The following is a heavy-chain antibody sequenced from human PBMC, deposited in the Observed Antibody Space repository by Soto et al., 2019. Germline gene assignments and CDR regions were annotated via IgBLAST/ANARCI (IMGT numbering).Heavy chain of an antibody. CDR1: GFSLSTIGVG. J-gene: IGHJ4*02. CDR2: IYWDDDK. V-gene: IGHV2-5*02. Sequence: SGPTLVNPTQTLTLTCTFSGFSLSTIGVGVGWIRQPPGKALEWLALIYWDDDKRYSPSLKSRLTITKDTSKNQVVLTMTNMEHVDTATYYCAHRKFLGKTGTTDVYFDYCGPGTMLTVYS. D-gene: IGHD1-1*01. CDR3: AHRKFLGKTGTTDVYFDY.